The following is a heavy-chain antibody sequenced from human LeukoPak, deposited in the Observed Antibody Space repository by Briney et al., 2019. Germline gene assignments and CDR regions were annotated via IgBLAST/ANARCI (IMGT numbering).Heavy chain of an antibody. V-gene: IGHV3-30*04. J-gene: IGHJ4*02. CDR3: ARDMLNYGSADYEVGIFDY. CDR2: ISKDGRKN. D-gene: IGHD3-10*01. Sequence: GGSLRLSCDASGFSFSTSCVHWVRQAPGKGLEWMAVISKDGRKNHYADSVNGLFTISRDHSNSTVFLLMNSLIPEDTVIYYCARDMLNYGSADYEVGIFDYWGQGTLVTVSS. CDR1: GFSFSTSC.